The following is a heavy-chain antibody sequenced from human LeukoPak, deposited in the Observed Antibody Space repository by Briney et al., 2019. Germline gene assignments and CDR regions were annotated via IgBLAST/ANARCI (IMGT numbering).Heavy chain of an antibody. CDR3: ARVGYSSSWYDGIDY. J-gene: IGHJ4*02. D-gene: IGHD6-13*01. CDR1: GGSISGSSYY. V-gene: IGHV4-39*07. Sequence: SETLSLTCTVSGGSISGSSYYWGWIRQPPGKGLEWIGSIYYSGSTYYNPSLKSRVTISVDTSKNQFSLKLSSVTAADTAVYYCARVGYSSSWYDGIDYWGQGTLVTVSS. CDR2: IYYSGST.